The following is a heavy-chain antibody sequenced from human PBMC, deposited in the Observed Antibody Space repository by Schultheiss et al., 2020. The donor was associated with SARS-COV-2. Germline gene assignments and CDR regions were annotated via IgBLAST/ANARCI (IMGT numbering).Heavy chain of an antibody. CDR3: ASLAMVPSGFDY. CDR2: INHSGST. Sequence: SQTLSLTCAVYGGSISSYYWSWIRQPPGKGLEWIGEINHSGSTNYNPSLKSRVTISVDTSKNQFSLKLSSVTAADTAVYYCASLAMVPSGFDYWGQGTLVTVSS. J-gene: IGHJ4*02. D-gene: IGHD5-18*01. V-gene: IGHV4-34*01. CDR1: GGSISSYY.